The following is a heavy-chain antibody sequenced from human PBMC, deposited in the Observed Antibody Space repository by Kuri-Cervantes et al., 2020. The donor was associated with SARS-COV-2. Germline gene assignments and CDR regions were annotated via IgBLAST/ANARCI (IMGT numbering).Heavy chain of an antibody. CDR2: INSDGSTT. D-gene: IGHD2-2*01. CDR1: GFTFSSYS. Sequence: ETLSLTCAASGFTFSSYSMHWVRQAPGKGLVWVSRINSDGSTTNYADSVKGRFTISRDNAKNMLYLQMNSLRAEDTAVYYCARDSFTSLDDYYYYYGMDVWGQGTTVTVSS. CDR3: ARDSFTSLDDYYYYYGMDV. V-gene: IGHV3-74*01. J-gene: IGHJ6*01.